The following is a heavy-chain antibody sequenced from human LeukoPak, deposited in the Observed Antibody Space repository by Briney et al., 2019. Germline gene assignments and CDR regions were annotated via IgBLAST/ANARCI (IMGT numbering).Heavy chain of an antibody. CDR3: ARYIVVVVAATGFDY. J-gene: IGHJ4*02. CDR2: IIPIFGTA. Sequence: EASVKVSCKTSGGTFSSYAISWVRQAPGQGLEWMGRIIPIFGTANYAQKFQGRVTITTDESTSTAYMELSSLRSEDTAVYYCARYIVVVVAATGFDYWGQGTLVTVSS. CDR1: GGTFSSYA. D-gene: IGHD2-15*01. V-gene: IGHV1-69*05.